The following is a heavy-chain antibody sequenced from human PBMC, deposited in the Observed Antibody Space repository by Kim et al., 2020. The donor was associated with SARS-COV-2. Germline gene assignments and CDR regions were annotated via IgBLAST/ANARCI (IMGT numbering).Heavy chain of an antibody. J-gene: IGHJ4*02. CDR3: ASLTTVWGL. CDR2: ITTSGSPI. V-gene: IGHV3-48*02. CDR1: AFTFSGYA. Sequence: GGSLRLSCAASAFTFSGYAMIWVRQAPGKGLEWIPYITTSGSPIYYADSVRGRFTISRDNAKNALYLQMDSLRDEDTAIYYCASLTTVWGLWGQGTLVTVSS. D-gene: IGHD4-17*01.